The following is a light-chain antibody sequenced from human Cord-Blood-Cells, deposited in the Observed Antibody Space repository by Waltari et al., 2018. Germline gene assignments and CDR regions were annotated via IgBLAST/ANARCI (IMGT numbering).Light chain of an antibody. CDR3: QQRSNWPPWT. J-gene: IGKJ1*01. V-gene: IGKV3-11*01. Sequence: EIVLTQSPATLSLSPGERATLSCRAIQSVSSDLAWYQQKPCQAPRLLIYDASNRATGIPARFSGSGSGTDFTLTISSLEPEDFAVYYCQQRSNWPPWTFGQGTKVEIK. CDR2: DAS. CDR1: QSVSSD.